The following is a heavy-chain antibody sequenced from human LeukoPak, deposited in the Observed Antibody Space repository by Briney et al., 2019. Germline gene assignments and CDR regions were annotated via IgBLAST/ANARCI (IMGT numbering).Heavy chain of an antibody. CDR2: IKSKTDGGTT. D-gene: IGHD4-17*01. Sequence: GGSLRLSCAASGFTFSDAWMSWVRQAPGKGLEWVGRIKSKTDGGTTDYAAPVKGRFTISRDDSKNTLYLQMNSLKTEDTAVYYCARDQGYDYGDKRHDAFDIWGQGTMVTVSS. J-gene: IGHJ3*02. CDR1: GFTFSDAW. CDR3: ARDQGYDYGDKRHDAFDI. V-gene: IGHV3-15*01.